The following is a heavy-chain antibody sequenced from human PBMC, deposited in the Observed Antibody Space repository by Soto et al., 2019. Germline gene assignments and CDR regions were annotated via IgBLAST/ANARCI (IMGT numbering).Heavy chain of an antibody. CDR3: ARDSPSGYLDY. CDR1: GFTFSSYA. Sequence: QVQLVESGGGVVQPGRSLRLSCAASGFTFSSYAMHWVRQAPGKGLEWVAVISYDGSNKYYADPVKGRFTISRDNSKNTLYLQMNSLRAEDTAVYYCARDSPSGYLDYWGQGTLVTVSS. J-gene: IGHJ4*02. D-gene: IGHD3-22*01. V-gene: IGHV3-30-3*01. CDR2: ISYDGSNK.